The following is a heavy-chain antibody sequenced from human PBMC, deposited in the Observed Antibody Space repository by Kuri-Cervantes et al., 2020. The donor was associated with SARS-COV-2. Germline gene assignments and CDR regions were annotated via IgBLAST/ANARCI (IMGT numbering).Heavy chain of an antibody. J-gene: IGHJ3*02. CDR1: GFTFSNAW. D-gene: IGHD1-1*01. CDR3: TTGGTTTSFAFDI. V-gene: IGHV3-15*01. CDR2: IKSKSDDGTT. Sequence: ETLSLTCAASGFTFSNAWMSWVRQAPGKGLEWVGRIKSKSDDGTTDYAAPVKGRFTLSRDDLENTVYLQMNSLKPEDTAVYYRTTGGTTTSFAFDIWGQGTMVTVSS.